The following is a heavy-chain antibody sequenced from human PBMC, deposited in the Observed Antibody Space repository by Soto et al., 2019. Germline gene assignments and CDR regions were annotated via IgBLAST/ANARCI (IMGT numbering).Heavy chain of an antibody. CDR1: GFTFDDYA. Sequence: GVSLRLSCAASGFTFDDYAMHWVRQAPGKGLEWVSGISWNSGSIGYADSVKGRFTISRDNAKNSLYLQMNSLRAEDTALYYCAKDSEVATTGDAFDIWGQGTMVTVSS. CDR3: AKDSEVATTGDAFDI. CDR2: ISWNSGSI. D-gene: IGHD1-1*01. V-gene: IGHV3-9*01. J-gene: IGHJ3*02.